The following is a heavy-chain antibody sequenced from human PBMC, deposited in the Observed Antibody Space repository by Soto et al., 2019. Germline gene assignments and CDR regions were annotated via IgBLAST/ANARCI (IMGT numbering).Heavy chain of an antibody. CDR2: ISTFNGDT. Sequence: QVQLVQSGAEVKQPGASVKVSCKAFGYTFTTYGVGWVRQAPGQGLEWMGWISTFNGDTAYAQKSQGRATMTTDTSTSKAYMELRSLRSDDTAVYYCARWIYCDYWGQGTLVTVSS. CDR1: GYTFTTYG. D-gene: IGHD2-2*03. V-gene: IGHV1-18*01. J-gene: IGHJ4*02. CDR3: ARWIYCDY.